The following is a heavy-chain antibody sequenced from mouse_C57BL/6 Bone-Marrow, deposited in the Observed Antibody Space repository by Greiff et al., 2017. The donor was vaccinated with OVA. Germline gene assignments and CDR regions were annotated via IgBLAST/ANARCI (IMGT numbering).Heavy chain of an antibody. CDR2: IYPRDGST. Sequence: VQVVESGPELVKPGASVKLSCKASGYTFTSYDINWVKQRPGQGLEWIGWIYPRDGSTKYNEKFKGKATLTVDTSSSTAYMELHSLTSEDSAVYFCAREKVRYCYAMDYWGQGTSVTVSS. D-gene: IGHD1-1*01. J-gene: IGHJ4*01. V-gene: IGHV1-85*01. CDR3: AREKVRYCYAMDY. CDR1: GYTFTSYD.